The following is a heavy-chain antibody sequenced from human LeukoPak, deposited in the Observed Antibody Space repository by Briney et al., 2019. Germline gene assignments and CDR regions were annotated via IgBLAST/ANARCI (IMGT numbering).Heavy chain of an antibody. D-gene: IGHD3-9*01. Sequence: ASVKVSCKASGYTFPIYGFHWVRQAPGQGLEWMGWISAYGGNNHYAQSLQGRVTLTTDTSTSTAYMELRGLRADDTAVYYCARGGYYDKVNDRFDFWGQGTMVTVSS. CDR3: ARGGYYDKVNDRFDF. CDR2: ISAYGGNN. J-gene: IGHJ3*01. CDR1: GYTFPIYG. V-gene: IGHV1-18*01.